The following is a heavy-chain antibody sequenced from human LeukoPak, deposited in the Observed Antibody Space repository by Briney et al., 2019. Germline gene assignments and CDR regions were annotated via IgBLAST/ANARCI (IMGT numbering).Heavy chain of an antibody. D-gene: IGHD2-8*01. J-gene: IGHJ4*02. CDR1: GFNFSDYY. V-gene: IGHV3-11*04. Sequence: GGSLRLSCAASGFNFSDYYMSWIRQAPGKGLEWVSYISSSGSTIYYADSVKGRFTISRDNAKNSLCLQMNSLRAEDTAVYYCARDLRMGYFDYWGQGTLVTVSS. CDR2: ISSSGSTI. CDR3: ARDLRMGYFDY.